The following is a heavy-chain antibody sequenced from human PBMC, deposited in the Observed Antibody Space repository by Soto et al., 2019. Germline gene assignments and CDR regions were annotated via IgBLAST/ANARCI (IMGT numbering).Heavy chain of an antibody. CDR1: GFTFDDYA. CDR3: AKGYNYDRSGNPDY. V-gene: IGHV3-9*01. D-gene: IGHD3-22*01. Sequence: ESGGGLVQPGRSLRLSCAASGFTFDDYAMHWVRQAPGKGLEWVSGISWNSGSIGYADSVKGRFTISRDNAKNSLYLQMNSLRTEDTALYYCAKGYNYDRSGNPDYWGQGTLVTVSS. J-gene: IGHJ4*02. CDR2: ISWNSGSI.